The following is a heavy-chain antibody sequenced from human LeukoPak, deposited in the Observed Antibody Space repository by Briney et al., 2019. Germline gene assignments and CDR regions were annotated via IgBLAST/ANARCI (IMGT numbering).Heavy chain of an antibody. V-gene: IGHV4-59*01. Sequence: SETLSLTCTVSGGSISSYHWSWIRQPPGKGLEWIGYIYYSGSTNYNPSLKSRVTISVDTSKNQFSLKLSSVTAADTAVYYCAREVADSGYDFWFDPWGQGTLVTVSS. CDR2: IYYSGST. CDR3: AREVADSGYDFWFDP. D-gene: IGHD5-12*01. CDR1: GGSISSYH. J-gene: IGHJ5*02.